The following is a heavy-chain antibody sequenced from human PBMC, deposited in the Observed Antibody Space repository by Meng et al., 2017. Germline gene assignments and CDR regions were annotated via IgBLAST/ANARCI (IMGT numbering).Heavy chain of an antibody. V-gene: IGHV3-30*01. Sequence: GESLKISCAASGFTFSSYAMHWVRQAPGKGLEWVAVISYDGSNKFYADSVKGRFTISRDNSKNTLYLQMNSLRGEDTAVYHCAREPGYSGSWTDIDDWGQGTLVTVSS. CDR3: AREPGYSGSWTDIDD. D-gene: IGHD6-13*01. CDR1: GFTFSSYA. CDR2: ISYDGSNK. J-gene: IGHJ4*02.